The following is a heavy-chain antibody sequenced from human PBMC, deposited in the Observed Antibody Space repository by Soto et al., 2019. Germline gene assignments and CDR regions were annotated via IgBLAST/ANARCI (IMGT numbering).Heavy chain of an antibody. J-gene: IGHJ4*02. CDR1: GDTFTDYY. CDR3: ARGGHVVVVTAALDY. D-gene: IGHD2-21*02. V-gene: IGHV1-46*01. Sequence: QVQLMQSGAEVKKPGASVKVSCKASGDTFTDYYIHWVRQAPGQGLEWMGTANPSGGHTTYAQHVLGRVTMTRDTSTSTLYMELTSLTSDDTAVYYCARGGHVVVVTAALDYWGQGTLVTVSS. CDR2: ANPSGGHT.